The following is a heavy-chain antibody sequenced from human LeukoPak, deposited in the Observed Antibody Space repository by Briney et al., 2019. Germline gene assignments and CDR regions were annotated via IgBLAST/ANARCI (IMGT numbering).Heavy chain of an antibody. CDR2: IYPGDSDT. V-gene: IGHV5-51*01. Sequence: TGESLKISCKGSGYSFTSYWIGWVRQMPGKGLEWMGIIYPGDSDTRYSPSFQGQVTISADKSISTAYLQWSSLKASDTAMYYCARHREMQDLYYYYYMDVWGKGTTVTVSS. CDR3: ARHREMQDLYYYYYMDV. CDR1: GYSFTSYW. J-gene: IGHJ6*03.